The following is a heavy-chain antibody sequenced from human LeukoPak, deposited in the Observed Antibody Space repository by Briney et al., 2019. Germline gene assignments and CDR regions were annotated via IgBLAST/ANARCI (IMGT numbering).Heavy chain of an antibody. Sequence: ASVKVSCKASGYTFTGYYMHWVRQAPGQGLEWMGWINPSSGGTNYAQKFQGRVTMTRDTSISTAYMELSRLRSDDTAVYYCARDRVSSSWLPYDYWGQGTLVTVSS. CDR2: INPSSGGT. CDR3: ARDRVSSSWLPYDY. J-gene: IGHJ4*02. CDR1: GYTFTGYY. D-gene: IGHD6-13*01. V-gene: IGHV1-2*02.